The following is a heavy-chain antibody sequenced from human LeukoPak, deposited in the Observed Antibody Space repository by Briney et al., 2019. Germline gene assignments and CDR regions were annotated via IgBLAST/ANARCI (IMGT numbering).Heavy chain of an antibody. V-gene: IGHV1-3*01. J-gene: IGHJ4*02. CDR3: ARAGEDIVVVPAAEYYFDY. Sequence: ASVKVSCKASGYTFTSYAMHWVRQAPGQRLEWMGWINAGNGNTKYSQKFQGRVTITRDTSASTAYMELSRLRYEDTGVYYCARAGEDIVVVPAAEYYFDYWGQGTLVTVSS. CDR2: INAGNGNT. CDR1: GYTFTSYA. D-gene: IGHD2-2*01.